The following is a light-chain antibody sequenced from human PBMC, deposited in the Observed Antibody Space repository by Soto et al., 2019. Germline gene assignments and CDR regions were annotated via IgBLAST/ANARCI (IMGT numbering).Light chain of an antibody. V-gene: IGKV3-15*01. CDR2: GAS. CDR3: HEYNTWPWT. J-gene: IGKJ1*01. CDR1: QGLNRN. Sequence: ETVLTQSPATLSVSPGETATLSCTTSQGLNRNLAWYQQKHGQAPRVLIYGASTRAAGIPARFSGSGSGTEFILAISSLQSEDFAVYSCHEYNTWPWTFGQGTKVEIK.